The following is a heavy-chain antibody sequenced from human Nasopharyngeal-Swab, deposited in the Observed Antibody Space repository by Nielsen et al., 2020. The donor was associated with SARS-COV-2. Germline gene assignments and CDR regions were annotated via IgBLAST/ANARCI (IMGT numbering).Heavy chain of an antibody. Sequence: WVRQAPGQGLEWMGRINPNSGGTNYAQKFQGRVTTTRDTSISTAYMELSRLRSDDTAVYYCARVRTKTKYYDILTGLGGYFDYWGQGTLVTVSS. CDR3: ARVRTKTKYYDILTGLGGYFDY. D-gene: IGHD3-9*01. V-gene: IGHV1-2*06. CDR2: INPNSGGT. J-gene: IGHJ4*02.